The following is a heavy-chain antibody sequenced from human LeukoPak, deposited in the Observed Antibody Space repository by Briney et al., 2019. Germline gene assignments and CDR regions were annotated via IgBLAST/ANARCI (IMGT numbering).Heavy chain of an antibody. CDR1: GCTFSSYA. CDR2: IILIFGTA. CDR3: ASGPLDDSSGYYYSY. J-gene: IGHJ4*02. D-gene: IGHD3-22*01. Sequence: ASVKVTCKASGCTFSSYAINWVRQAPGQGLEWMGGIILIFGTANYAQKFQGTVTITTDESTSTAYMELSSLRSEDTAVYYCASGPLDDSSGYYYSYWGQGTLVTVSS. V-gene: IGHV1-69*05.